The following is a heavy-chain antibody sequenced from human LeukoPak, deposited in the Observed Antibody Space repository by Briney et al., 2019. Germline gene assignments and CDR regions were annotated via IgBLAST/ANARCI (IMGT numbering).Heavy chain of an antibody. V-gene: IGHV1-2*02. D-gene: IGHD3-10*01. CDR2: INPNSGGT. J-gene: IGHJ3*02. CDR1: GYTFTGYY. Sequence: ASVKVSCKASGYTFTGYYMHWVRQAPGQGLEWMGWINPNSGGTNYAQKFQGRVTMTRDTSISTAYMELSRLRSDDTAVYYCGRAARGVGGGEAFDIWGQGTMVTVSS. CDR3: GRAARGVGGGEAFDI.